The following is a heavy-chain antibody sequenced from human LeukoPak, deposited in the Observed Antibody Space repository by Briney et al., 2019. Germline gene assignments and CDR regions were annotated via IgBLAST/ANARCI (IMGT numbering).Heavy chain of an antibody. V-gene: IGHV4-59*08. CDR1: GGSISSYY. J-gene: IGHJ4*02. CDR3: ARPSFGAPDFDY. Sequence: PSETLSLTCTVSGGSISSYYWSWIRQPPGKGLEWIGYIYYSGSTNYNPSLKSRVTISVDTSKNQFSLKLSSVTAADTAVYYCARPSFGAPDFDYWGQGTLVTVSS. CDR2: IYYSGST. D-gene: IGHD3-3*01.